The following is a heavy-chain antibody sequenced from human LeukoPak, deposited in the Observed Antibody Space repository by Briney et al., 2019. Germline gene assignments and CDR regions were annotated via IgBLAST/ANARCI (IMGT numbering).Heavy chain of an antibody. V-gene: IGHV1-2*06. Sequence: ASVKVSCKASGYTFTGYYIHWVRQAPGQGLEWMGRINPNTGGTDYAQKFQGRVTMTRDTSITPAYMELSRLTSDDTAIYYCAKVPPSITAAGNWLGPWGQGALVTVSS. CDR2: INPNTGGT. D-gene: IGHD6-13*01. CDR1: GYTFTGYY. CDR3: AKVPPSITAAGNWLGP. J-gene: IGHJ5*02.